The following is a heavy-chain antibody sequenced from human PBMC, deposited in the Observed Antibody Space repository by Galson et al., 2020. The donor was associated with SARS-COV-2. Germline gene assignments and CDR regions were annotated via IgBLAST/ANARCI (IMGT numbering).Heavy chain of an antibody. V-gene: IGHV3-11*03. CDR3: AGSHKNFWYNFDN. CDR1: GLIFSDYY. CDR2: ISPSSDYT. J-gene: IGHJ4*02. D-gene: IGHD6-13*01. Sequence: KIGESLKISCTASGLIFSDYYMTWIRQAPGKGLEWISYISPSSDYTNYADSVRGQFTISRDNTKTSLFLHMDSLRAEDTAVYYCAGSHKNFWYNFDNWGQGALVTVSS.